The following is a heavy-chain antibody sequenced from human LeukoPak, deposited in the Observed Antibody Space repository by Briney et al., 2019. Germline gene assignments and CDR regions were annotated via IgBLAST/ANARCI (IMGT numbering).Heavy chain of an antibody. CDR2: IKQDGSEK. D-gene: IGHD6-19*01. CDR3: ARGVRIAVAGNIDY. Sequence: GGSLRLSCAVSVHTLSIYWMTCVRHAPGKGLEWVANIKQDGSEKYYVGSVKGRFTISRDNSKNTLYLQMNSLRAEDTAVYYCARGVRIAVAGNIDYWGQGTLVTVSS. J-gene: IGHJ4*02. CDR1: VHTLSIYW. V-gene: IGHV3-7*04.